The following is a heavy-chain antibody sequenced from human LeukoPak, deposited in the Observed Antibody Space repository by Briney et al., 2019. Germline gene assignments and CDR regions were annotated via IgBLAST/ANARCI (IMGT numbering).Heavy chain of an antibody. CDR3: AKWSGDYNAFDI. CDR2: MNPNSGNT. D-gene: IGHD4-17*01. CDR1: GYTFTSYD. J-gene: IGHJ3*02. V-gene: IGHV1-8*03. Sequence: ASVKVSCKASGYTFTSYDINWVRQATGQGLEWMGWMNPNSGNTGYAQKFQGRVTITRNTSISTAYMELSSLRSEDTAVYYCAKWSGDYNAFDIWGQGTMVTVSS.